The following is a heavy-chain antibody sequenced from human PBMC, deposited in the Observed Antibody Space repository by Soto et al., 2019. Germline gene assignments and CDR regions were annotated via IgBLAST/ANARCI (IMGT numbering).Heavy chain of an antibody. CDR1: SGPDRSHN. CDR2: VYYTGDT. J-gene: IGHJ6*02. D-gene: IGHD4-17*01. CDR3: VRQGIDYLHGLVDV. Sequence: QVQLQQSGPRLVKPSETLSLTCTVSSGPDRSHNWGWIRQPPGRGLEWIGYVYYTGDTAYNPSLMGRVTISADTSTNDISLTLNSVTAADTAVYYWVRQGIDYLHGLVDVWGQGTTVSVSS. V-gene: IGHV4-59*08.